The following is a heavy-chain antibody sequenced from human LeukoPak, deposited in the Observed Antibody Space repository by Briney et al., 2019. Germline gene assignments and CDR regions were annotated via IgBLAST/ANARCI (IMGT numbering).Heavy chain of an antibody. CDR2: IIPIFGTA. V-gene: IGHV1-69*13. D-gene: IGHD2-15*01. CDR1: GGTFSSYA. Sequence: SVKVSCKASGGTFSSYAISWVRQAPGQGLEWMGGIIPIFGTANYAQKFQGRVTITADESTSTAYMELSSLRSDDTAVYYCAREAPRIVVVVAATQYYGMDVWGQGTTVTVSS. CDR3: AREAPRIVVVVAATQYYGMDV. J-gene: IGHJ6*02.